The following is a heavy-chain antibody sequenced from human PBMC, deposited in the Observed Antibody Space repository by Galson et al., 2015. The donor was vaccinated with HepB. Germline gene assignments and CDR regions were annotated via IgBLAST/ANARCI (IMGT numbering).Heavy chain of an antibody. V-gene: IGHV3-33*01. CDR1: GFTFSSYG. D-gene: IGHD4-17*01. CDR2: IWYDGSNK. Sequence: SLRLSCAASGFTFSSYGMHWVRQAPGKGLEWVAVIWYDGSNKYYADSVKGRFTISRDNSKNTLYLQMNSLRAEDTAVYYCARDPDYGDYVPLDPWGQGTLVTVSS. CDR3: ARDPDYGDYVPLDP. J-gene: IGHJ5*02.